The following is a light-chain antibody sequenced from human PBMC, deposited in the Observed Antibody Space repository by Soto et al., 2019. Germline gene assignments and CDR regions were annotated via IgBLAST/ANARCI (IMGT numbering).Light chain of an antibody. V-gene: IGKV3-20*01. CDR2: GAS. CDR3: QQYGSSRWT. Sequence: EILLTQSPGTLSLSPGERATLSCRSSQSVTSSYLAWWQQKPGQAPRLLIYGASSRATGIPDRFSGSGSGTDFTLTISRLEPEDFAVYYCQQYGSSRWTFGQGTKVDI. CDR1: QSVTSSY. J-gene: IGKJ1*01.